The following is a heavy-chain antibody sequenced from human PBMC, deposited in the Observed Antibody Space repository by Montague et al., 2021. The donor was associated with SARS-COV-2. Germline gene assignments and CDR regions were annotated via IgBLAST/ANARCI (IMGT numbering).Heavy chain of an antibody. J-gene: IGHJ4*02. Sequence: TLSLTCTVSGGAISDGNYYWSWVRQPAGKGLEWIGRIYVAGNSKSNPSLKSRVTMSIYTAKHQFYLNLTSVTAAATAVYYCVGDAYDPLDDHWGQGTLVTVSS. D-gene: IGHD3-3*01. CDR1: GGAISDGNYY. CDR3: VGDAYDPLDDH. V-gene: IGHV4-61*02. CDR2: IYVAGNS.